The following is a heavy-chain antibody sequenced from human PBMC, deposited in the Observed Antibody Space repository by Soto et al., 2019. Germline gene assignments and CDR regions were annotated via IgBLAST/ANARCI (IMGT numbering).Heavy chain of an antibody. Sequence: SETLSLTCTVSGGSISSGGYYWSWTRQHPGRGLEWIGYIYYSGSTYYNPSLKSRVTISVDTSKNQFSLKLSSVTAADTAVYYCARGAYCGGDCIGQDNWFDPWCQGTLVTVSS. V-gene: IGHV4-31*03. CDR1: GGSISSGGYY. D-gene: IGHD2-21*02. CDR2: IYYSGST. CDR3: ARGAYCGGDCIGQDNWFDP. J-gene: IGHJ5*02.